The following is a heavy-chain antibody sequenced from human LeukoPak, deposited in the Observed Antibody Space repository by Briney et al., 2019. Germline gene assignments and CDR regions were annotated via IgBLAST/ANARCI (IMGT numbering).Heavy chain of an antibody. J-gene: IGHJ5*02. V-gene: IGHV4-59*01. CDR2: IYYSGST. Sequence: SETLSLTCTVSGGSISSYYWSWIRQPPGKGLEWIGYIYYSGSTNYNPSLKSRVTISVDTSKNQFSLELSSVTAADTAVYYCARALAAAGNWFDPWGQGTLVTVSS. CDR3: ARALAAAGNWFDP. D-gene: IGHD6-13*01. CDR1: GGSISSYY.